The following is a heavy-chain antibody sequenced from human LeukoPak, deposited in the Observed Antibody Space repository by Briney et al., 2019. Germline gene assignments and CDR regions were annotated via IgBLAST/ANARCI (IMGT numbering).Heavy chain of an antibody. V-gene: IGHV3-53*01. J-gene: IGHJ4*02. CDR3: ARVINRGYGSGLDY. D-gene: IGHD3-10*01. CDR1: GFTVSSNY. CDR2: IYNGGTT. Sequence: GGSLRLSCAASGFTVSSNYMSWVRQAPGKGPEWVSVIYNGGTTHYADSVKGRFTTSRHNSENTLNLQMNSLRAEDTAVYYCARVINRGYGSGLDYWGQGALVTVSS.